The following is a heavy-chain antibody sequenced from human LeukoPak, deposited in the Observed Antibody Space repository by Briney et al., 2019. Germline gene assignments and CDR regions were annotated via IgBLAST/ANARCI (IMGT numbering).Heavy chain of an antibody. CDR1: GGSISSGDYY. Sequence: SQTLSLTCTVSGGSISSGDYYWSWIRQPPGKGLEWIGYIYYSGSTYYSPSLKSRVTISVDTSKNQFSLKLSSVTAADTAVYYCARDTVRGVIGYWGQGTLVTVSS. CDR2: IYYSGST. J-gene: IGHJ4*02. CDR3: ARDTVRGVIGY. V-gene: IGHV4-30-4*01. D-gene: IGHD3-10*01.